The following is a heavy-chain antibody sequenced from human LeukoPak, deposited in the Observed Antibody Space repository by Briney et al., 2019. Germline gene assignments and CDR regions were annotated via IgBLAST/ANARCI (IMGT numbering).Heavy chain of an antibody. V-gene: IGHV4-61*02. CDR1: GGSISSGSYY. CDR3: ARYGGSGTYFFDY. CDR2: IYTSGST. D-gene: IGHD3-10*01. Sequence: SETLSLTCTVSGGSISSGSYYWSWIRQPAGKGLEWIGRIYTSGSTNYNPSLKSRVTISVDTSKNQFSLKLSSVTAADTAVYYCARYGGSGTYFFDYWGRGTLVTVSS. J-gene: IGHJ4*02.